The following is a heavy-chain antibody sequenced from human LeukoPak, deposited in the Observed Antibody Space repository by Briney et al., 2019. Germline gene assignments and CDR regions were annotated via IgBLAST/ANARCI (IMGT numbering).Heavy chain of an antibody. CDR3: ALRKEDYYYYYMDV. V-gene: IGHV1-18*01. CDR1: GYTFTSYG. CDR2: ISAYNGNT. J-gene: IGHJ6*03. Sequence: VASVKVSCKASGYTFTSYGISWVRQAPGQGLEWMGWISAYNGNTNYAQKLQGRVTMTTDTSTSTAYMELRSLRSDDTAVYYCALRKEDYYYYYMDVCGKGTTATVSS.